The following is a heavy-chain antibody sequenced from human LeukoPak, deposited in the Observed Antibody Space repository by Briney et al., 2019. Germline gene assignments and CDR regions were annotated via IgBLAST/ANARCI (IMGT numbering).Heavy chain of an antibody. J-gene: IGHJ6*03. CDR1: GYSISSGYY. Sequence: NPSETLSLTCTVSGYSISSGYYWGWIRQPPGQGLEWIGSIYHSGSTYYNPSLKSRVTISVDTSKNQFSLKLSSVTAADTAVYYCAGDSGSYSGYYYYYYMDVWGKGTTVTVSS. V-gene: IGHV4-38-2*02. CDR2: IYHSGST. D-gene: IGHD1-26*01. CDR3: AGDSGSYSGYYYYYYMDV.